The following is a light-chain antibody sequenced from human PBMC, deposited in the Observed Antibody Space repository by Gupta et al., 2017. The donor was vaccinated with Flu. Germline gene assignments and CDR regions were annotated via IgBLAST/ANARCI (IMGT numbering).Light chain of an antibody. CDR2: KAS. J-gene: IGKJ2*01. CDR1: QSISNW. V-gene: IGKV1-5*03. CDR3: QQEDSYPYT. Sequence: PSSLSASVGDRVTITCRASQSISNWLAWYQQRPGKAPKVFIYKASSLGSGVPSRFSGSGSGTEFTLTISSLQPDDFATYYCQQEDSYPYTFGQGTKLEFK.